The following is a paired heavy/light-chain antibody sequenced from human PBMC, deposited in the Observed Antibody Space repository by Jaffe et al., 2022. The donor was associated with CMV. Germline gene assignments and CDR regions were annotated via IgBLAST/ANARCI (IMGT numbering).Light chain of an antibody. J-gene: IGLJ3*02. CDR2: LNSDGSR. CDR1: NGHSSYA. Sequence: QLVLTQPPSASASLGASVKLTCTLSNGHSSYAIAWHQQQPEKGPRFLMKLNSDGSRIKGDGIPDRFSGSSSGAARYLTISSLQSDDEADYYCQTWGTGIRVFGGGTKLTVL. CDR3: QTWGTGIRV. V-gene: IGLV4-69*01.
Heavy chain of an antibody. Sequence: EVLLVESGGGLVKPGGSLRLSCAASGFTFSSYSMDWVRQAPGKGLEWVSSISSYNTYIYYADSVKGRFTISRDNTKNLLYLQMNSLRAEDTAIYYCARAPSNPGIAGTYDDFFDSWGQGTLVTVSS. D-gene: IGHD1-7*01. CDR2: ISSYNTYI. CDR3: ARAPSNPGIAGTYDDFFDS. CDR1: GFTFSSYS. J-gene: IGHJ4*02. V-gene: IGHV3-21*06.